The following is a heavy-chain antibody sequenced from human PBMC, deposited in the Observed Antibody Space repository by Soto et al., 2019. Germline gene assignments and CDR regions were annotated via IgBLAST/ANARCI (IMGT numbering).Heavy chain of an antibody. Sequence: SVKVSCKASGGTFSSYAISWVRQAPGQGLEWMGGIIPIFGTANYAQKFQGRVTITADESTSTAYMELSSLRSGDTAVYYCARFGRRDYYDSSGYYNWGQGTLVTVSS. CDR3: ARFGRRDYYDSSGYYN. J-gene: IGHJ4*02. CDR1: GGTFSSYA. D-gene: IGHD3-22*01. V-gene: IGHV1-69*13. CDR2: IIPIFGTA.